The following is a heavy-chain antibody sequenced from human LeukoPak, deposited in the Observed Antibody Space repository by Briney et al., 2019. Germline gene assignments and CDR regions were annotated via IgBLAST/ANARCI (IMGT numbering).Heavy chain of an antibody. CDR1: GGSLSSDDYY. CDR2: IYYSGST. J-gene: IGHJ3*02. D-gene: IGHD4-17*01. V-gene: IGHV4-30-4*01. CDR3: ARDGAYGDANDAFDI. Sequence: PSETLSLTCTVSGGSLSSDDYYWSWIRQPPGKGLEWIGYIYYSGSTYYNPSLKSRVTISVDTSKNQFSLKLSSVNAAGTAVYYCARDGAYGDANDAFDIWGQGTMVTVSS.